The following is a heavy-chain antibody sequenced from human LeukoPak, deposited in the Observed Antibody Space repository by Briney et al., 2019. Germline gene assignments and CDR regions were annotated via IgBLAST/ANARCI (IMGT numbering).Heavy chain of an antibody. CDR2: ISSSSTTI. D-gene: IGHD6-13*01. Sequence: HPGGSLRLSCAASGFTFSSYSMNWVRQAPGKGLEWVSYISSSSTTIYYADSVKGRFTISRDNSKNTLYLLMSSLRAEDAAIYYCVKDRGYSSSWYYFDFWGQGTLVTVSS. CDR3: VKDRGYSSSWYYFDF. V-gene: IGHV3-48*01. J-gene: IGHJ4*02. CDR1: GFTFSSYS.